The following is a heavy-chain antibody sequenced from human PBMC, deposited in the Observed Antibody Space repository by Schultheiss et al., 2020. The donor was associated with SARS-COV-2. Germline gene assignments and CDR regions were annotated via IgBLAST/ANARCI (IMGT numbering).Heavy chain of an antibody. CDR3: AHIIPNPRLSDWFDP. J-gene: IGHJ5*02. CDR2: IYWDDDK. D-gene: IGHD3-16*02. CDR1: GFSLSTSGVG. V-gene: IGHV2-5*02. Sequence: SGPTLVKPTQTLTLTCTFSGFSLSTSGVGVGWIRQPPGKALEWLALIYWDDDKRYSPSLKSRLTITKDTSKNQVVLTMTNMDPVDTATYYCAHIIPNPRLSDWFDPWGQGTLVTVSS.